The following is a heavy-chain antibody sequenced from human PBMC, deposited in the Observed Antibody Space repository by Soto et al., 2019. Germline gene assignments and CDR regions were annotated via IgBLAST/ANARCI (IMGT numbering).Heavy chain of an antibody. D-gene: IGHD5-18*01. CDR1: GFSLSYYG. J-gene: IGHJ4*02. V-gene: IGHV3-30*18. CDR3: AKGGKGGFSYREHLDY. Sequence: QVQLVESGGGVVQPGRSLRLYCAASGFSLSYYGIHWVRQAPGKGLEWVAIISLDGRKKYYADSLKGRFTISRDNSENTVYLQMNSLRDEDTAVYYCAKGGKGGFSYREHLDYWGQGTLVTVSS. CDR2: ISLDGRKK.